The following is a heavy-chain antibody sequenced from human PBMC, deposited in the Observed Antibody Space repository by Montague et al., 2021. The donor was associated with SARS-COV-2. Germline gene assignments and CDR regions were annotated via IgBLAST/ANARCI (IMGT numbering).Heavy chain of an antibody. CDR1: GVSVTSGNYY. V-gene: IGHV4-61*01. D-gene: IGHD6-19*01. Sequence: SDTLSLTCIVSGVSVTSGNYYWSWIRQTPGKGLEWIGYFYYTGSTESNPSLKSRVTVSGDTSKNQFSLKLTSVTAADTAVYFCARDVGTGWGTFDSWGQGILVTVSS. CDR2: FYYTGST. CDR3: ARDVGTGWGTFDS. J-gene: IGHJ4*02.